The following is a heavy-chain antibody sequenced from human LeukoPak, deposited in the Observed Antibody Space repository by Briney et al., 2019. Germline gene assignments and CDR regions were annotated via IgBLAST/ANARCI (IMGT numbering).Heavy chain of an antibody. CDR3: ASHGYCSGTRCYAYYFDY. J-gene: IGHJ4*02. V-gene: IGHV3-7*01. CDR2: IKEDGSEK. D-gene: IGHD2-2*01. Sequence: PGGSLRLSCAASGFTFSSYWMSWVRQAPGKGLEWVANIKEDGSEKNYVDSVKGRFTVSRDNAKNSLYLQMNSLRAEDTAVYYCASHGYCSGTRCYAYYFDYWGQGTLVTVSS. CDR1: GFTFSSYW.